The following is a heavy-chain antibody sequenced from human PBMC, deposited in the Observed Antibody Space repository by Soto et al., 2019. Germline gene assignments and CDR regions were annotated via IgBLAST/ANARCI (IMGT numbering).Heavy chain of an antibody. CDR1: GYNFDTYW. V-gene: IGHV5-51*01. CDR3: ARLLGYSFGHQEFFDY. CDR2: IYPGDFDT. J-gene: IGHJ4*02. D-gene: IGHD5-18*01. Sequence: GECLKISCTASGYNFDTYWIGWVRQMPGKGLEWMGIIYPGDFDTRYSQSFQGHVTMSVDKSINTAYLQWNNLETSDSAMYYCARLLGYSFGHQEFFDYWGQGTPVTVSS.